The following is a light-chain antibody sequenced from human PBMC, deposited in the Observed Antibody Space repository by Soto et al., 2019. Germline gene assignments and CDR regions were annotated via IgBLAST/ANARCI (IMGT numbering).Light chain of an antibody. V-gene: IGKV1-9*01. Sequence: DIQLTQSPSFLSASVGDRVTITCRASQGISSYLAWYQQKPGKAPKVLIYAASTLQTGVPSRFSGSGSGTEFTLTITSLQPEDSATYCCQQLNTYPYTFGQGTKLEIK. J-gene: IGKJ2*01. CDR2: AAS. CDR3: QQLNTYPYT. CDR1: QGISSY.